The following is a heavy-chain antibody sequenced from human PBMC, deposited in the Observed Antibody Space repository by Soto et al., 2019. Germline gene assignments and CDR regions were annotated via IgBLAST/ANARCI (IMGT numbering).Heavy chain of an antibody. CDR1: GGSISSTFYY. D-gene: IGHD1-26*01. Sequence: QLQLQESGPGLVKPSETLSLTCSLSGGSISSTFYYWGWIRQPPGKGLEWIGSIYYSGTTFYNASLKGRATISVDTSKNQFSLRLPSVTATDTAVYFCARQKWEQPKWFDPWGQGTLVTVSS. V-gene: IGHV4-39*01. J-gene: IGHJ5*02. CDR3: ARQKWEQPKWFDP. CDR2: IYYSGTT.